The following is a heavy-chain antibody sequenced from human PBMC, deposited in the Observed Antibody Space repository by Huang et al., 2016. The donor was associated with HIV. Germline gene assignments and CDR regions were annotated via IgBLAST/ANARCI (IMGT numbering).Heavy chain of an antibody. J-gene: IGHJ2*01. CDR1: GGSFSAYY. CDR3: ARRSRGDCAGDCVYWYFDL. Sequence: QVQLQQWGAGLVKPSETLSLTCAVDGGSFSAYYWNWIRQPPGRGLEWMGEINHSGITNYKPSLKSRIAISVDTSKNQFSLKLSSVTAADTALYYCARRSRGDCAGDCVYWYFDLWGRGTLVTVSS. CDR2: INHSGIT. V-gene: IGHV4-34*01. D-gene: IGHD2-21*02.